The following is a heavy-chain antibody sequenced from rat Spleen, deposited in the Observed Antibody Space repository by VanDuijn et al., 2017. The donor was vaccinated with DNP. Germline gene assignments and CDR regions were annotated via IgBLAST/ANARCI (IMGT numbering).Heavy chain of an antibody. V-gene: IGHV2-65*01. CDR3: AGDYSWYLFDY. Sequence: QVQLKETGPGLVQPTQTLSITCSVSGFSLNSYYIQWFRQTPGKGLEWMGFIRSGGSTEYNSEFKSRLSISRDTSKNQVFLKMNSLKTEETVVYYCAGDYSWYLFDYWGQGVMVTVSS. CDR2: IRSGGST. J-gene: IGHJ2*01. CDR1: GFSLNSYY. D-gene: IGHD4-3*01.